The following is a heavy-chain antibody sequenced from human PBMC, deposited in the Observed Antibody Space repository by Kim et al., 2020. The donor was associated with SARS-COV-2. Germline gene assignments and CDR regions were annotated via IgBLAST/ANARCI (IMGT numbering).Heavy chain of an antibody. D-gene: IGHD6-13*01. V-gene: IGHV3-30*02. Sequence: YADSVKGRFTISRDNSKNTLYLQMNSLRAEDTAVYYCAKGYSSSWCADYWGQGTLVTVSS. CDR3: AKGYSSSWCADY. J-gene: IGHJ4*02.